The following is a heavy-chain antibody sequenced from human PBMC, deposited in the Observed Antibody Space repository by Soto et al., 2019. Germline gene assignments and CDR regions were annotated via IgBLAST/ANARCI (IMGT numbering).Heavy chain of an antibody. D-gene: IGHD2-2*01. Sequence: GGSLRLSCAASGFTFSSYAMSWVRQAPGKGLEWVSAISGSGGSTYYADSVKGRFTISRDNSKNTLYLQMNSLRAEDTAVYYCAKDVGDIVVVPAATLFDYWGQGTLVTVSS. CDR3: AKDVGDIVVVPAATLFDY. J-gene: IGHJ4*02. V-gene: IGHV3-23*01. CDR1: GFTFSSYA. CDR2: ISGSGGST.